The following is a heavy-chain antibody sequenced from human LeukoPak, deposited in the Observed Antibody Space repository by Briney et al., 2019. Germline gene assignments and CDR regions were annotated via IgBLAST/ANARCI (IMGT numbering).Heavy chain of an antibody. J-gene: IGHJ5*02. CDR2: INPNSGGT. CDR1: GYTFTGYY. V-gene: IGHV1-2*04. CDR3: ARDFRTPSMVRGVNFWFDP. D-gene: IGHD3-10*01. Sequence: ASVKVSCKASGYTFTGYYMHWVRQAPGQGLEWMGWINPNSGGTNYAQKFQGWVTMTRDTSISTAYMELSRLRSDDTAVYYCARDFRTPSMVRGVNFWFDPWGQGTLVTVSS.